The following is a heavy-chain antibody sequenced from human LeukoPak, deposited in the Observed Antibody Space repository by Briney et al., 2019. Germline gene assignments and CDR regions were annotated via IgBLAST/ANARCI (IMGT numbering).Heavy chain of an antibody. V-gene: IGHV1-69*13. D-gene: IGHD6-6*01. Sequence: GASVKVSCKASGGTFSSYAISWVRQAPGQGLEWMGGIIPIFGTANYAQKFQGRVTITADESTSTAYMELSSLRSEDTAVYYCARVRFSSSSRYLDYWGQGTLVTVSS. CDR1: GGTFSSYA. J-gene: IGHJ4*02. CDR3: ARVRFSSSSRYLDY. CDR2: IIPIFGTA.